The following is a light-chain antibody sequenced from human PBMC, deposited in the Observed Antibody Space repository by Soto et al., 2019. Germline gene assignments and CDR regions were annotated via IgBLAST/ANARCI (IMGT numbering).Light chain of an antibody. CDR3: QQFGGSSYS. CDR2: GAS. CDR1: QSVSSNY. Sequence: ESVLTQSPGTLSLSPGERATLSCRASQSVSSNYLAWYQQKPGQAPRLLIYGASTRATSIPDRFSGSGSGTDFTLSISRLEPEDFAVYYCQQFGGSSYSFGQGTKLEIK. J-gene: IGKJ2*03. V-gene: IGKV3-20*01.